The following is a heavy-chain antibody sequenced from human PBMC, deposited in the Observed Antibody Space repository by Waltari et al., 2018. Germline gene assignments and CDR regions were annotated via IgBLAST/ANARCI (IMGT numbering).Heavy chain of an antibody. Sequence: QVQLVQSGAEVKKPGSSVKVSCKASGGTFSSYAISWVRKDPGQGLEWRGGIIPIFGTAHYAQKFQGRVTITADESTSTAYIELSSLRSEDTAVYYCARSSEYDSSGYYQWVDWGQGTLVTVSS. J-gene: IGHJ4*02. CDR3: ARSSEYDSSGYYQWVD. D-gene: IGHD3-22*01. V-gene: IGHV1-69*01. CDR2: IIPIFGTA. CDR1: GGTFSSYA.